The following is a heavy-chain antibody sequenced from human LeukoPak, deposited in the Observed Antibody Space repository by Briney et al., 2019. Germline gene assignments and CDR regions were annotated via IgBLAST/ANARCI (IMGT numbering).Heavy chain of an antibody. CDR3: ARDHRTTMIGLSFRVGAFDI. D-gene: IGHD3-22*01. Sequence: PGGSLRLSCAASGFTFSGYYMSWIRQAPGKGLEWVSYISSSGSTIYYADSVKGRFTISRDNAKNSLYLQMNSLRAEDTAVYYCARDHRTTMIGLSFRVGAFDIWGQGTMVTVSS. CDR1: GFTFSGYY. J-gene: IGHJ3*02. CDR2: ISSSGSTI. V-gene: IGHV3-11*04.